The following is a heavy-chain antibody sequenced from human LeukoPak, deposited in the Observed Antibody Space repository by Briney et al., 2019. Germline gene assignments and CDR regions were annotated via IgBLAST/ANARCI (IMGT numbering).Heavy chain of an antibody. Sequence: GGSLRLSCADSQFTFNGSWMNWVRQAPGKGLEWVANMDPTGSQKRYVDSVRGRSTISKDNPGSSLYLDMHSLRAEDTAIYYCAIWTSGNYWGQGTLVTVSS. J-gene: IGHJ4*02. CDR2: MDPTGSQK. V-gene: IGHV3-7*01. CDR1: QFTFNGSW. CDR3: AIWTSGNY. D-gene: IGHD1-1*01.